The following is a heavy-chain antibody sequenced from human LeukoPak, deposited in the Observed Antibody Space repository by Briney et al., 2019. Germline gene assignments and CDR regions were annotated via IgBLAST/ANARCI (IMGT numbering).Heavy chain of an antibody. V-gene: IGHV1-2*02. Sequence: ASVKVSCKASGYTFNAYFMHWVRQAPGQGLEWMGWINPNTGATNYAQKFQGRVTLTRDTSISTAYMELSRLRSDDTAVYYCARVSGYDPWGFDYWGQGTLVTVSS. CDR2: INPNTGAT. D-gene: IGHD5-12*01. CDR3: ARVSGYDPWGFDY. CDR1: GYTFNAYF. J-gene: IGHJ4*02.